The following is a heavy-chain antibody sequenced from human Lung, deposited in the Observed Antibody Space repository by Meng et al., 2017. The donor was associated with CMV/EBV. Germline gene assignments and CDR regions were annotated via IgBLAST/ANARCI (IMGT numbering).Heavy chain of an antibody. J-gene: IGHJ6*02. Sequence: GGSLRLXCAASGFTFRTYWMTWVRQVPGKGLEWVANIKQDGSEKYYVDSVKGRFTISRDNTKNSVFLQMNSLRAEDTAVYYCARDRLATTFYYFYGMDVWXQGTXVTGAS. V-gene: IGHV3-7*01. CDR2: IKQDGSEK. CDR3: ARDRLATTFYYFYGMDV. D-gene: IGHD1-1*01. CDR1: GFTFRTYW.